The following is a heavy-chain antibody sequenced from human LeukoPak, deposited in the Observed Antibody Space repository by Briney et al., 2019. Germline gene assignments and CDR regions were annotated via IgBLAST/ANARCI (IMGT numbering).Heavy chain of an antibody. CDR3: ARDRRLYGGYVPDY. Sequence: PGRSLRLSCAASGFTFSSYAMHWVRQAPGKGLEWVAVISYDGSNKYYADSVKGRFTISRDNSKNTLYLQMNSLRAEDTAVYYCARDRRLYGGYVPDYWGQGTLVTVSS. J-gene: IGHJ4*02. CDR1: GFTFSSYA. CDR2: ISYDGSNK. D-gene: IGHD5-12*01. V-gene: IGHV3-30-3*01.